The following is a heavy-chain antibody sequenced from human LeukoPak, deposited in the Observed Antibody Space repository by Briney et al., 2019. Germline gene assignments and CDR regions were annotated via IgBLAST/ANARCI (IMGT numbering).Heavy chain of an antibody. D-gene: IGHD6-13*01. CDR3: ARGDSSSPALYYYMDV. V-gene: IGHV1-69*13. CDR2: IIPIFGTA. Sequence: ASVKVSCKASGGTFSSYAISWVRQAPGQGLEWMGGIIPIFGTANYAQKFQGRVTITADESTSTAYMEQSSLRSEDTAVYYCARGDSSSPALYYYMDVWGKGTAVTVSS. CDR1: GGTFSSYA. J-gene: IGHJ6*03.